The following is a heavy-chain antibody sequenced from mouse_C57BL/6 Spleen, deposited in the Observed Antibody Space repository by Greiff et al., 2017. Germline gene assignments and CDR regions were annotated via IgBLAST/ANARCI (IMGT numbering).Heavy chain of an antibody. D-gene: IGHD1-1*01. J-gene: IGHJ4*01. CDR1: GYTFTDYY. V-gene: IGHV1-26*01. CDR2: INPNNGGT. CDR3: ARDYYCSSTYAMDY. Sequence: EVQLQQSGPELVKPGASVKISCKASGYTFTDYYMNWVKQSHGKSLEWIGDINPNNGGTSYNQKFKGKATLTVDKSSSTAYMELRSLTSEDSAVYYCARDYYCSSTYAMDYWGQGTSVTVSS.